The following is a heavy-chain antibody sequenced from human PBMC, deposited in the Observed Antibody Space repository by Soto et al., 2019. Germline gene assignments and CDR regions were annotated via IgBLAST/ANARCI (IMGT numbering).Heavy chain of an antibody. J-gene: IGHJ4*02. D-gene: IGHD3-22*01. CDR2: IIPIFGTA. CDR3: ANDRCLFYYYDTLAFDY. CDR1: GGTFSSYA. V-gene: IGHV1-69*13. Sequence: ASVKVSCKASGGTFSSYAISWVRQAPGQGLEWMGGIIPIFGTANYAQKFQGRVTITADESTSTAYMELSSLRSEDTAVYYCANDRCLFYYYDTLAFDYWGQGTLVTVSS.